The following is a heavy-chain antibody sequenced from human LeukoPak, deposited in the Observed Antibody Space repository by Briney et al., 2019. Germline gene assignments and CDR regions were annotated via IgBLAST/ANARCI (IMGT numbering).Heavy chain of an antibody. D-gene: IGHD3-16*01. CDR1: GFPLSGYW. V-gene: IGHV3-74*03. Sequence: QPGGSLRLSCAASGFPLSGYWMHWVRQGPGKGLVWVSRINSDGRSTAYADSVKGRFTISRDNAKNTLYLQMDSLRAEDTAVYYCARAMITSTTSPGHWGQGTLVTVSS. CDR2: INSDGRST. J-gene: IGHJ4*02. CDR3: ARAMITSTTSPGH.